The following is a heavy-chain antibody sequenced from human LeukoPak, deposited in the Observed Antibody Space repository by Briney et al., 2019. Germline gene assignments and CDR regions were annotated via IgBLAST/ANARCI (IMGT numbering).Heavy chain of an antibody. V-gene: IGHV4-4*07. CDR2: IHRSGST. D-gene: IGHD3/OR15-3a*01. CDR1: GGSISNYY. J-gene: IGHJ4*02. CDR3: ARQTGSGLFILP. Sequence: SETLSLTCTVSGGSISNYYWSWIRQPAGKGLECIGRIHRSGSTDYNPSLKSRVTMSVDTSKNQFSLKLSSVTAADTAVYYCARQTGSGLFILPGGQGTLVTVSS.